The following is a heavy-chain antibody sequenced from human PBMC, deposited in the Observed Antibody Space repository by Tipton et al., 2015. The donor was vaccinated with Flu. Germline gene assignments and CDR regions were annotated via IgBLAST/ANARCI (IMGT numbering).Heavy chain of an antibody. CDR1: GGSISSGGYY. Sequence: LRLSCTVSGGSISSGGYYWSWIRQHPGKGLEWIGYIYYSGSTYYNPSLKSRVTISVDTSKNQFSLKLSSVTAADTAVYYCARAHLPYYGDYTGYFFDIWGQGTMVTVSS. J-gene: IGHJ3*02. D-gene: IGHD4-17*01. CDR3: ARAHLPYYGDYTGYFFDI. V-gene: IGHV4-31*02. CDR2: IYYSGST.